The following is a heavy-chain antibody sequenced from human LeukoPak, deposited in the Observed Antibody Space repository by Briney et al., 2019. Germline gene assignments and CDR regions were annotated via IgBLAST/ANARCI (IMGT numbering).Heavy chain of an antibody. V-gene: IGHV4-34*03. J-gene: IGHJ3*01. Sequence: SETLSLTCAVYGGSFNAYSWTWIRQTPGKGLEWIGEINHSGSANYSPSLKSRVTMSVDTSKNQFSLKVISLTAADTAAYYCTKSDGYGLIRLCGRGTMVTVSS. D-gene: IGHD3-10*01. CDR2: INHSGSA. CDR3: TKSDGYGLIRL. CDR1: GGSFNAYS.